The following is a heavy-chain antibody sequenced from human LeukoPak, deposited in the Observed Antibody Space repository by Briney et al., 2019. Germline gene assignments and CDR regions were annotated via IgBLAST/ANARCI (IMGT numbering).Heavy chain of an antibody. CDR3: ARQRDSFDI. CDR1: GYTFTSYD. Sequence: ASVKVSCKASGYTFTSYDINWVRQATGQGLEWMGWMNPNSGNTDYARKFQGRVTITRSTSMSTAYMELGSLRSEDTAVYYCARQRDSFDIWGQGTTVTVSS. CDR2: MNPNSGNT. D-gene: IGHD3-22*01. J-gene: IGHJ3*02. V-gene: IGHV1-8*03.